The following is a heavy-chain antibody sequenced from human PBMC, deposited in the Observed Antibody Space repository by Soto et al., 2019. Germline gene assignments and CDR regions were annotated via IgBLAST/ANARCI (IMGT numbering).Heavy chain of an antibody. CDR2: ISTSGDFI. V-gene: IGHV3-21*02. CDR3: TNVDSESDS. D-gene: IGHD2-8*01. J-gene: IGHJ5*02. CDR1: GLTFSRYS. Sequence: EVQLVESGGGLVKPGGSLRLSCAASGLTFSRYSMNWIRQAPGKGLEWVSSISTSGDFIYYRDSVRGRFTISRDNARNSVYLQMNSLRVEDTALYAGTNVDSESDSWGQGTLVTISS.